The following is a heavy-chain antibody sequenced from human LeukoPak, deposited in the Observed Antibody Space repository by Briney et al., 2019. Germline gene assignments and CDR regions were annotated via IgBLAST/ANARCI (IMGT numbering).Heavy chain of an antibody. J-gene: IGHJ2*01. D-gene: IGHD5-24*01. CDR1: GGSISSGGYY. Sequence: SETLSLTCTVSGGSISSGGYYWSWIRQHPGKGLEWIGYIYYSGSTYYNPSLKSGVTISVDTSKNQFSLKLSSVTAADTDVYYCADTLMATITGPDWYFDLWGRGTLVTVSS. V-gene: IGHV4-30-4*08. CDR3: ADTLMATITGPDWYFDL. CDR2: IYYSGST.